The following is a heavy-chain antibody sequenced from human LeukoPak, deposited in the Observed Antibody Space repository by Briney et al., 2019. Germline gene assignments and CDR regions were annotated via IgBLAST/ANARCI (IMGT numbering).Heavy chain of an antibody. CDR3: AGTTVTSINPDPFDY. D-gene: IGHD4-17*01. J-gene: IGHJ4*02. CDR2: INHSGST. CDR1: GGSFSGYY. V-gene: IGHV4-34*01. Sequence: SETLSLTCAVYGGSFSGYYWSWIRQPPGKGLEWIGEINHSGSTNYNPSLKSRVTISVDTSKNQFSLKLSSVTAADTAVYYCAGTTVTSINPDPFDYWGQGTLVTVSS.